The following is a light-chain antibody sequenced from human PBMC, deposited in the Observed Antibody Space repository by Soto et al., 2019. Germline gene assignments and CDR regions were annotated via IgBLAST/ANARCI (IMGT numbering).Light chain of an antibody. CDR3: ISYAGCNDWN. Sequence: QSALTQPPSASGSPGQSVTISCTGTSSDVGGYNYVSWYQQHPGKAPKLMIYEVSKRPSGVPDRFSGSKSGNTASLTVSGLQAEDEADYYCISYAGCNDWNFGTGTKLTVL. CDR1: SSDVGGYNY. J-gene: IGLJ1*01. V-gene: IGLV2-8*01. CDR2: EVS.